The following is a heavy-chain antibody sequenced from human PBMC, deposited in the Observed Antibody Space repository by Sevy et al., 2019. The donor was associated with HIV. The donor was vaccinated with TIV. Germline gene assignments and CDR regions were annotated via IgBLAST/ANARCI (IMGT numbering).Heavy chain of an antibody. CDR2: IDQDGSDK. CDR3: ARAGGWGNINHSNQVLAI. J-gene: IGHJ3*02. Sequence: GGSLRLSCAASEFIFTGYWMNWVRQAPGKGLEWVANIDQDGSDKRYVDSVRGRFTISRDNANNFLYLQMSSLRADDTAVYYCARAGGWGNINHSNQVLAIWGHGTKVTVSS. CDR1: EFIFTGYW. V-gene: IGHV3-7*01. D-gene: IGHD3-16*01.